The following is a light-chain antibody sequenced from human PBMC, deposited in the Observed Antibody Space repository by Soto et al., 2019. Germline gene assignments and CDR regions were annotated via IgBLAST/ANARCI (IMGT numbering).Light chain of an antibody. CDR3: QQYNSYPLT. Sequence: DIQKTKYPSTLSASVGDRVTITCRASQSISSWLAWYQQKPGKAPNLLIYKASSLESGVPSRFSGSGSGTEFTLTISSLQPDDFATYYCQQYNSYPLTFGGGTKVEIK. V-gene: IGKV1-5*03. CDR2: KAS. J-gene: IGKJ4*01. CDR1: QSISSW.